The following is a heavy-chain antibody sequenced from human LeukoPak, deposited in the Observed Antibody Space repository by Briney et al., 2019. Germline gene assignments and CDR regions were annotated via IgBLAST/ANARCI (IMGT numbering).Heavy chain of an antibody. Sequence: PSETLSLTCTVSGGSISSYYWSWIRQPPGKGLEWIGYIYYSGSTNYNPSLKSRVTISVDTSKNQFSLNLSSVTAADTAVYYCARDVYYDSSGSPCFDYWGQGTLVTVSS. CDR3: ARDVYYDSSGSPCFDY. V-gene: IGHV4-59*12. CDR1: GGSISSYY. J-gene: IGHJ4*02. CDR2: IYYSGST. D-gene: IGHD3-22*01.